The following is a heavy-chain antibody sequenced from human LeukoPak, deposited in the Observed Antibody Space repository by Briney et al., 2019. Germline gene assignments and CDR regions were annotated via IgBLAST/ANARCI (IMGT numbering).Heavy chain of an antibody. V-gene: IGHV3-23*01. CDR1: GFTSSSYA. J-gene: IGHJ4*02. CDR2: ISGSGGST. D-gene: IGHD2-15*01. CDR3: AKGLTYCSGGSCRPYYFDY. Sequence: GGSLRLSCAASGFTSSSYAMSWVRQAPGKGLEWVSAISGSGGSTYYADSVKGRFTTSRDNSKNTLYLQMNSMRAEATAVYYCAKGLTYCSGGSCRPYYFDYWGQGTLVTVSS.